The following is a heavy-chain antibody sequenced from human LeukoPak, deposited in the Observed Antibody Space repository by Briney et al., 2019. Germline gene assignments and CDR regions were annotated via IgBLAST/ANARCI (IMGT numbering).Heavy chain of an antibody. J-gene: IGHJ4*02. CDR3: VSDMTGNYYDT. Sequence: GGSLRLSCAAPGFTFSTYAMHWVRQAPRKGLQYVSAVNSNVRNTFYARSVKGRFTISRDNSKNTLYLQMGGLRAEDTALYYCVSDMTGNYYDTWGQGTLVTVSS. CDR1: GFTFSTYA. V-gene: IGHV3-64*01. CDR2: VNSNVRNT. D-gene: IGHD3-22*01.